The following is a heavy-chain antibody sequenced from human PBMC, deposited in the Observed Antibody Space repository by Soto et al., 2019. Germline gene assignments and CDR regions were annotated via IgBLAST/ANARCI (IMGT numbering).Heavy chain of an antibody. CDR1: GFTFSNYA. V-gene: IGHV3-64*01. D-gene: IGHD5-12*01. CDR3: ARVGGYTDYVHDAFDV. CDR2: LSSTGGST. Sequence: EVQLVESGGGLVQPGGSLRLSCAASGFTFSNYAMHWVRQAPGKGLEYVSGLSSTGGSTYYAHSVRGRFTISRDNSKNTLFLQMGSLRVEDMALYSCARVGGYTDYVHDAFDVWGQGTMVTVSS. J-gene: IGHJ3*01.